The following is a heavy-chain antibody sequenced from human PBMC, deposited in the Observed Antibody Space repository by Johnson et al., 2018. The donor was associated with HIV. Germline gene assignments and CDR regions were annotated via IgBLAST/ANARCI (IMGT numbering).Heavy chain of an antibody. J-gene: IGHJ3*02. D-gene: IGHD1-26*01. CDR2: IKQDGSQK. CDR3: ATFGGGSFHCFEI. V-gene: IGHV3-7*05. Sequence: VQLVESGGGLVQPGGSLRLSCAASGFTFSSSWMNWVRQAPGKGLEWVANIKQDGSQKSYVDYVKGRFTISRDNAKTSLYLQMDSLRAGDTAVYYCATFGGGSFHCFEIWGQGTMVTVSS. CDR1: GFTFSSSW.